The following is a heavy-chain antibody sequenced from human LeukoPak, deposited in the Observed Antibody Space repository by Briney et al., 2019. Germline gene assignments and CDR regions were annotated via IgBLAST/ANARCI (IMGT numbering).Heavy chain of an antibody. J-gene: IGHJ4*02. CDR3: ARGGIAVAGTAY. Sequence: ASVTVSFKSSVYTFTRYYMHWVRQAPGQGLEWMGWINPNSGGTNYAQKFQGRVTMTRDKSTSKIYMELNRLTYDDTAVYFCARGGIAVAGTAYWGQGTLVTVSS. V-gene: IGHV1-2*02. CDR2: INPNSGGT. CDR1: VYTFTRYY. D-gene: IGHD6-19*01.